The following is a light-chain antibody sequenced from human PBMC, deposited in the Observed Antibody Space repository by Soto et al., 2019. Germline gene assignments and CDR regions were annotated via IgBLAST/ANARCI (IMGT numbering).Light chain of an antibody. J-gene: IGKJ3*01. CDR3: QQRSNGTPEVT. CDR2: DAS. CDR1: QSVRSS. V-gene: IGKV3-11*01. Sequence: EIVLTQSPDTLSLSPGERATLSCRSSQSVRSSLAWYQQKPGQAPRLLIYDASTSATGIPARFSGSGSGTDFTLTSSSREPDDFAVYYCQQRSNGTPEVTFGPGTKVDIK.